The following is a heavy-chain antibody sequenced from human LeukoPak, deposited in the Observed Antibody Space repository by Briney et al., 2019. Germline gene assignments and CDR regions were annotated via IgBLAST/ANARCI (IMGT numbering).Heavy chain of an antibody. D-gene: IGHD2-2*01. J-gene: IGHJ6*02. V-gene: IGHV3-30-3*01. CDR1: GFTFSSYA. CDR2: ISYDGSNK. Sequence: PGGSLRLSCAASGFTFSSYAMHWVRQAPGKGLEWVAVISYDGSNKYYADSVKGRFTISRDNSKNTLYLQMNSLRAEDTAVYHCARYCSSTSCYLDYYYGMDVWGQGTTVTVSS. CDR3: ARYCSSTSCYLDYYYGMDV.